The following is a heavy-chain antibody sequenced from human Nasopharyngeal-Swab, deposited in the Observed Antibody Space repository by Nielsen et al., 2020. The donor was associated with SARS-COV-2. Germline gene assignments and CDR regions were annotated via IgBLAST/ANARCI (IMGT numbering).Heavy chain of an antibody. CDR1: GFTFSSYG. V-gene: IGHV3-33*06. D-gene: IGHD2-2*01. CDR3: AKPPYCSSTSCPFDY. CDR2: IWYDGSNK. J-gene: IGHJ4*02. Sequence: GESLKISCAASGFTFSSYGMHWVRQAPGKGLEWVAVIWYDGSNKYYADSVKGRFTISRDNSKNTLYLQMNSLRAEDTAVYYCAKPPYCSSTSCPFDYWGQGTLVTVSS.